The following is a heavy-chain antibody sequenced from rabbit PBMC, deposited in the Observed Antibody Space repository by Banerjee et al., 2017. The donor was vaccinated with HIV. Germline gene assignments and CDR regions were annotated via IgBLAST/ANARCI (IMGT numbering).Heavy chain of an antibody. J-gene: IGHJ4*01. CDR3: ARELDGYGYADFNL. CDR2: IYGGSSGST. V-gene: IGHV1S40*01. CDR1: GFSFSSSYW. Sequence: QSLEESGGDLVKPGASLTLTCTASGFSFSSSYWICWVRQAPGKGLEWIACIYGGSSGSTYYASWAKGRFTISKTSSTTVTLQMTSLTAADTATYFCARELDGYGYADFNLWGPGTLVTVS. D-gene: IGHD6-1*01.